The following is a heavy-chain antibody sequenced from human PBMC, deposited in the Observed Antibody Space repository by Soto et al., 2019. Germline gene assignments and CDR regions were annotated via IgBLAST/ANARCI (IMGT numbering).Heavy chain of an antibody. CDR3: ARCPHGGMDV. J-gene: IGHJ6*02. CDR2: IYHSGST. V-gene: IGHV4-30-2*01. CDR1: GCSISSGGYS. Sequence: TRSLTCAVSGCSISSGGYSWSWIRQPPGKGLEWIGYIYHSGSTYYNPSLKSRVTISVDRSKNQFSLKLSSVTAADTAAYYCARCPHGGMDVWGQGPTVTVSS.